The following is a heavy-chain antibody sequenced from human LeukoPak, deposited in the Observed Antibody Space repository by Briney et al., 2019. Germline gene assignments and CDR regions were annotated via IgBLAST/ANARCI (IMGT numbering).Heavy chain of an antibody. D-gene: IGHD3-3*01. Sequence: GGSLSLSCAASGFTFSSYSMDWVRQAPGKGLEWVSSISSSSSYIYYADSVKGRFTISRDNAKNSLYLQMNSLRAEDTAVYYCARDRNYDFWSGTTRDAFDIWGQGTMVTVSS. V-gene: IGHV3-21*01. CDR1: GFTFSSYS. CDR2: ISSSSSYI. J-gene: IGHJ3*02. CDR3: ARDRNYDFWSGTTRDAFDI.